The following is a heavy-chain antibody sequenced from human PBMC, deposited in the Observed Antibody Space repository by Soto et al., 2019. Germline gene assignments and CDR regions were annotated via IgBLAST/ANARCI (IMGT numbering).Heavy chain of an antibody. CDR2: SNQSGST. Sequence: SETLSLTCVVYGGSFSGYYWTWIRQPPGKGLEWIGDSNQSGSTNYNPSLKSRVTISVDTSKKQFSLKLTSVTAADTAVYYCASESRYYGLDFWGPGTTVTVSS. V-gene: IGHV4-34*01. CDR3: ASESRYYGLDF. CDR1: GGSFSGYY. J-gene: IGHJ6*02.